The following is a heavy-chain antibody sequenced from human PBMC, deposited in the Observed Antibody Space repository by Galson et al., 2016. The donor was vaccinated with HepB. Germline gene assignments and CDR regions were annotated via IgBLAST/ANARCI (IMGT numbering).Heavy chain of an antibody. Sequence: SVKVSCKASGYNFNGHAIHWVRQAPGQRFEWLGWINVGTGNTYYSQNFQGRVTLVRVTSATIVYMEMRSLKSVDTAVYFCARDQKDYGDTLDHWGQGTLVAVSS. J-gene: IGHJ4*02. V-gene: IGHV1-3*01. D-gene: IGHD4-17*01. CDR2: INVGTGNT. CDR3: ARDQKDYGDTLDH. CDR1: GYNFNGHA.